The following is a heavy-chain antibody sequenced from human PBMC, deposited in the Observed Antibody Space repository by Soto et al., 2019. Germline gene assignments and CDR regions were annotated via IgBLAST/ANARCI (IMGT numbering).Heavy chain of an antibody. Sequence: SVKVSCPASGFTFTLSAVQWLRQARGQRLEWIGWIVVGSGNTNYAQKFQERVTITRDMSTSTAYMELSSLRSEDTAVYYCAAGVRWLGHNEHYYGMDVWSHGPTV. CDR2: IVVGSGNT. D-gene: IGHD5-12*01. J-gene: IGHJ6*02. CDR3: AAGVRWLGHNEHYYGMDV. V-gene: IGHV1-58*01. CDR1: GFTFTLSA.